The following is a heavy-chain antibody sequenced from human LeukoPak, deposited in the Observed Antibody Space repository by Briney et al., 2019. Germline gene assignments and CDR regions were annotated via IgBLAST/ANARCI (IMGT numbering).Heavy chain of an antibody. CDR3: ARAYCSGGSCYFDY. J-gene: IGHJ4*02. CDR2: IYSGGNT. Sequence: GGSLRLSCAASGFTVSNTYMSWVRQAPGNGLKWVSLIYSGGNTYYADSVKGRFSISRDNSKNTLYLQMNSLRAEDTAVYYCARAYCSGGSCYFDYWGQGALVTVSS. V-gene: IGHV3-53*01. D-gene: IGHD2-15*01. CDR1: GFTVSNTY.